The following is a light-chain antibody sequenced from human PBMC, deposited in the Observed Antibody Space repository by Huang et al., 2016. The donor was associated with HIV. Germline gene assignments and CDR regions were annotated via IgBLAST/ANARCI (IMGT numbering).Light chain of an antibody. CDR3: HHYGNSRT. Sequence: EIVLTQSPGTLSLSPGERATLSCRASQSVSSNSITWYQQKPGQAPRLLIYGASSRATGIPDRFSASGSGTDFTLTISRLDTEDLAVYYCHHYGNSRTFGGGTKVEI. CDR2: GAS. CDR1: QSVSSNS. J-gene: IGKJ4*01. V-gene: IGKV3-20*01.